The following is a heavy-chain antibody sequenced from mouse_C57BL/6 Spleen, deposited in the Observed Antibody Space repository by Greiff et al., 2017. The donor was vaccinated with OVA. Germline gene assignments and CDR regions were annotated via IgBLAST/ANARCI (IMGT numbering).Heavy chain of an antibody. Sequence: QVQLQQPGTELVKPGASVKLSCKASGYTFTSYWMHWVQQRPGQGLEWIGNINPSNGGTNYNEKFKSKATLTVDKSSSTAYMQLSSLTSEDSAVYDCARSSNWNYFDYWGQGTTLTVSS. CDR2: INPSNGGT. CDR1: GYTFTSYW. CDR3: ARSSNWNYFDY. V-gene: IGHV1-53*01. D-gene: IGHD4-1*01. J-gene: IGHJ2*01.